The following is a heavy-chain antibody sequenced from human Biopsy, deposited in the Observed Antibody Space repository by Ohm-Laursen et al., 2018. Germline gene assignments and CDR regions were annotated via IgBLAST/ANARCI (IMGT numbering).Heavy chain of an antibody. D-gene: IGHD3-10*01. V-gene: IGHV1-2*02. CDR2: VNPNSGAT. CDR1: GYTFTAYS. CDR3: ARDRMVTIITLVRADTFDI. Sequence: GASVKVSCKASGYTFTAYSLHWVRQAPGQGLEWMGWVNPNSGATNYAQKFQGRVTMTSDTSISTAYIELRRLISDDTAVYFCARDRMVTIITLVRADTFDIWGQGTLVSVSS. J-gene: IGHJ3*02.